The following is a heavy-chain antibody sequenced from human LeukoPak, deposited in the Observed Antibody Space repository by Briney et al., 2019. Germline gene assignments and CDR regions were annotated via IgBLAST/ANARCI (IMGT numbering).Heavy chain of an antibody. D-gene: IGHD6-13*01. CDR2: IYYSGST. CDR1: GGSISSYY. J-gene: IGHJ5*02. V-gene: IGHV4-59*01. CDR3: ARIAAAGSGLGFDP. Sequence: PSETLSLTCTVSGGSISSYYWSWIRQPPGKGLEWIGYIYYSGSTNYNPPLKSRVTISVDTSKNQFSLKLSSVTAADTAVYYCARIAAAGSGLGFDPWGQGTLVTVSS.